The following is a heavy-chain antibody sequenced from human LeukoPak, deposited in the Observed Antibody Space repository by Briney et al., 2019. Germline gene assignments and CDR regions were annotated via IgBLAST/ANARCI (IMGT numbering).Heavy chain of an antibody. Sequence: AASVKVSCKASGYTFTSYGISWVRQAPGQGLEWMGWISAYNGNTNYAQKLQGRVTMATDTSTSTAYMELRSLRSDDTAVYYCARDPIAAAGTVPDYWGQGTLVTVSS. V-gene: IGHV1-18*01. D-gene: IGHD6-13*01. CDR3: ARDPIAAAGTVPDY. CDR2: ISAYNGNT. CDR1: GYTFTSYG. J-gene: IGHJ4*02.